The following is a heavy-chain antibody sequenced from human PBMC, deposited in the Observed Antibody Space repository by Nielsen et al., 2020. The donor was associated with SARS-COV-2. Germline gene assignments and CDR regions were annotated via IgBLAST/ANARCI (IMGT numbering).Heavy chain of an antibody. CDR2: IKQDGSEK. CDR3: ARDHILTGYYPHYFYYGLDV. D-gene: IGHD3-9*01. Sequence: VRQMPGKGLEWVANIKQDGSEKYFVDSVKGRFTISRDNANNSVFLQMNSLRAEDTAVYYCARDHILTGYYPHYFYYGLDVWGLGTTVTVSS. J-gene: IGHJ6*02. V-gene: IGHV3-7*01.